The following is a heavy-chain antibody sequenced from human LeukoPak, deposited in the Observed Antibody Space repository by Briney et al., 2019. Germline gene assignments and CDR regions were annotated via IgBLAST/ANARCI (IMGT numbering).Heavy chain of an antibody. CDR3: SRAADVVLVPPSDD. J-gene: IGHJ4*02. D-gene: IGHD2-8*02. CDR1: GYTFTGYF. V-gene: IGHV1-2*02. CDR2: INPNSSDT. Sequence: GASVKVSCKASGYTFTGYFMHWVRQAPGQGLEWMGWINPNSSDTNYAQKFKGRVTMTRDTSISAAYKELSSLRFDDTAVYYCSRAADVVLVPPSDDWGQGTLVTVSS.